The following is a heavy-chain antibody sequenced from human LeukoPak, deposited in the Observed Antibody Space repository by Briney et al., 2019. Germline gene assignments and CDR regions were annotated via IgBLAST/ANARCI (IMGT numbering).Heavy chain of an antibody. CDR1: GGSISSYY. CDR2: IYYSGST. D-gene: IGHD3-10*01. Sequence: PSETLSLTCTVSGGSISSYYWSWIRQPPGQGLEWMGYIYYSGSTTYNPSPRRRVTISVDTSKNPFSLTLSSVTAADTAVYYCARGGTYYGSGSYYNAPPDYWGQGTLVTVSS. V-gene: IGHV4-59*01. J-gene: IGHJ4*02. CDR3: ARGGTYYGSGSYYNAPPDY.